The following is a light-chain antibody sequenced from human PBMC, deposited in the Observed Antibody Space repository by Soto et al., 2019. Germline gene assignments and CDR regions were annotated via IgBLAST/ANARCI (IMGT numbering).Light chain of an antibody. CDR1: QSVSSY. CDR3: QQRSNWPTT. CDR2: DAS. V-gene: IGKV3-11*01. J-gene: IGKJ5*01. Sequence: EVVLTQSPATMSLSPGERATLSCRASQSVSSYLAWYQQKPGQAPRLLIYDASNRATGIPARFSGSGSGTDFTLTISSLAPEDFAVYYCQQRSNWPTTLGQGTRLEIK.